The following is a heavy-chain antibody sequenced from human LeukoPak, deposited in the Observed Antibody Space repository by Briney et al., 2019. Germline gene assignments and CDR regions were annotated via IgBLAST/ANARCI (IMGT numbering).Heavy chain of an antibody. D-gene: IGHD4-23*01. V-gene: IGHV3-33*08. Sequence: GGSLRLSCAASGFTFSSYSMNWVRQAPGKGLEWVAVIWYDGSNKYYADSVKGRFTISRDNSKNTLYLQMNSLRAEDTAVYYCARDWAFGGNYPSFDYWGQGTLVTVSS. CDR1: GFTFSSYS. CDR2: IWYDGSNK. CDR3: ARDWAFGGNYPSFDY. J-gene: IGHJ4*02.